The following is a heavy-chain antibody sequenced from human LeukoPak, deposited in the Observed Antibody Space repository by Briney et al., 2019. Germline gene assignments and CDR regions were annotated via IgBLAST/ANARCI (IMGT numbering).Heavy chain of an antibody. J-gene: IGHJ4*02. CDR2: IYYSGST. Sequence: PSETLSLTCTVSGGSISSYYWSWIRQPPGKGLEWIGYIYYSGSTNYNPSLESRVTISVDTSKNQFSLKLSSVTAADTAVYYCARVHYSGYVGYWGQGTLVTVSS. V-gene: IGHV4-59*01. CDR1: GGSISSYY. D-gene: IGHD5-12*01. CDR3: ARVHYSGYVGY.